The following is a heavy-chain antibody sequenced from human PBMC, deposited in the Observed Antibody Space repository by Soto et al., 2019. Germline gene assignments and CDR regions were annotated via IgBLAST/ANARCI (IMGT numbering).Heavy chain of an antibody. CDR1: GYSFPNYG. Sequence: QVQLVQSGAEVKKPGASVKVSCKASGYSFPNYGISWVRQAPGQGLEWMGWISAYKGNTNYAQKLQDRVTMTTDTSTSTAYMELRSLRSDDTAVYYCARDLDGSGSYYTDYWGQGTLVTVSS. CDR3: ARDLDGSGSYYTDY. D-gene: IGHD3-10*01. CDR2: ISAYKGNT. J-gene: IGHJ4*02. V-gene: IGHV1-18*01.